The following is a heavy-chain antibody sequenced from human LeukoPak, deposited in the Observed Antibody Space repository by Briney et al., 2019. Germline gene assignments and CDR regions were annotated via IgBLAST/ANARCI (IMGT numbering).Heavy chain of an antibody. CDR1: GFTVSSNY. CDR3: ARKSSTIFSLDY. J-gene: IGHJ4*02. D-gene: IGHD3-9*01. CDR2: IYSGGST. V-gene: IGHV3-53*01. Sequence: GGSLRLSCAASGFTVSSNYMSWVRQAPGKGLEWVSVIYSGGSTYYADSVKGRFTISRDNAKNSLYLQMNRLRAEDTADYYCARKSSTIFSLDYWGQGTLVTVST.